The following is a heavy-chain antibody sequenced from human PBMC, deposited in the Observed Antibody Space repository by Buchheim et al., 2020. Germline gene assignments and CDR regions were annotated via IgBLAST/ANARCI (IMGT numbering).Heavy chain of an antibody. J-gene: IGHJ4*02. CDR1: GGSFSGYY. V-gene: IGHV4-34*01. CDR3: ARGQDRGRRGLGSY. D-gene: IGHD2-15*01. CDR2: INHSGST. Sequence: QVQLQQWGAGLLKPSETLSLTCAVYGGSFSGYYWSWIRQPPGKGLEWIGEINHSGSTNYNPSLKSRVTISVDTFKNQLSLKLSSVTAADTAVYYCARGQDRGRRGLGSYWGQGTL.